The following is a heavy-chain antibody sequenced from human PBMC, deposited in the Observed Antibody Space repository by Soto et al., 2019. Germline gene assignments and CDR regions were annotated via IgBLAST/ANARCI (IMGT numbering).Heavy chain of an antibody. CDR1: GYTFTSYD. CDR3: ARRAETNGWNGFGADKYYFDF. Sequence: ASVKVSCKASGYTFTSYDIYWVRQATGQGLEWMGWMNPNTGDSAYAQKFQGRVTVTSDTSINTVHMELNSLRSEDTAVYYCARRAETNGWNGFGADKYYFDFWGQGTLVTVAS. CDR2: MNPNTGDS. J-gene: IGHJ4*02. V-gene: IGHV1-8*01. D-gene: IGHD1-1*01.